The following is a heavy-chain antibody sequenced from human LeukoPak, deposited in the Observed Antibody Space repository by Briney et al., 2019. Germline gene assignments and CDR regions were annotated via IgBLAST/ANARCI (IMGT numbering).Heavy chain of an antibody. V-gene: IGHV3-7*05. J-gene: IGHJ4*02. CDR1: EFIFSKYW. Sequence: GGSLRLSCEASEFIFSKYWMSWVRQAPEKGLEWVARINQDGTEKYSVDPVKGRFTISRDNAKNSLYLQMDSLRAEDTAVYYCARGRCGSSSCPPGNYFDYWGQGTLVTVSS. CDR3: ARGRCGSSSCPPGNYFDY. D-gene: IGHD2-2*01. CDR2: INQDGTEK.